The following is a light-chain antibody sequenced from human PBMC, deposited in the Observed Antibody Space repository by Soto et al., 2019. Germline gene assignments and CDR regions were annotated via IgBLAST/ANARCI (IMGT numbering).Light chain of an antibody. CDR2: AVS. J-gene: IGLJ1*01. CDR1: SSDIGGYNY. CDR3: SSYTSTPALYV. Sequence: QSVLTQPASVSGSPGQSITISCTGTSSDIGGYNYVSWYQQHPGKAPKLMIYAVSNRPSGVSYRFSGSKSGNTASLTISGLQAEDEADYYCSSYTSTPALYVFGTGTKVTVL. V-gene: IGLV2-14*01.